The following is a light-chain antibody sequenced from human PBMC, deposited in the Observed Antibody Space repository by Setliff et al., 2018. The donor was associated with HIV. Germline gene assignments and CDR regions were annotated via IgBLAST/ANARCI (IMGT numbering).Light chain of an antibody. CDR1: QSVSGNT. J-gene: IGKJ5*01. CDR2: GAS. Sequence: EIVLTQSPGTLSLSPGETATLSCRASQSVSGNTLTWYQQKRGQAPRLLVYGASTRAAGTPGRFSGSGSGTDFNLTISRLEPEDVAVYYCQHYGSSPPITFGQGTRLEIK. V-gene: IGKV3-20*01. CDR3: QHYGSSPPIT.